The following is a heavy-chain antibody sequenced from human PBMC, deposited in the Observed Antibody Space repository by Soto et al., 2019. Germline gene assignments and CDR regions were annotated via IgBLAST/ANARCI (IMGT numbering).Heavy chain of an antibody. CDR2: INPNSGDT. J-gene: IGHJ5*02. CDR3: ARGGSWYET. D-gene: IGHD6-13*01. V-gene: IGHV1-2*02. Sequence: QVQLVQSGAEVKRSGASVKVSCRASGSRFTAHFMHGVRQAPGQGLEWMGWINPNSGDTNYSPKFQGRVTMTRDTSTVTVYMELRSLTSHDTAVYYCARGGSWYETWGQGTRVAVSS. CDR1: GSRFTAHF.